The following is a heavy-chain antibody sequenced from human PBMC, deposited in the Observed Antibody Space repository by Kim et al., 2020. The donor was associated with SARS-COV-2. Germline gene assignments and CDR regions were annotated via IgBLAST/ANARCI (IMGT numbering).Heavy chain of an antibody. V-gene: IGHV1-18*01. CDR3: ARSPASWPSDY. D-gene: IGHD2-2*01. J-gene: IGHJ4*02. CDR1: GYTFTSYH. CDR2: ISAYNGNT. Sequence: ASVKVSCQASGYTFTSYHIGWVRQAPGQGLEWMGWISAYNGNTNYAQKFQGRVTMTTDTSTSTAYKELRSMRSDDTAVYYCARSPASWPSDYWGQGTMVTVSS.